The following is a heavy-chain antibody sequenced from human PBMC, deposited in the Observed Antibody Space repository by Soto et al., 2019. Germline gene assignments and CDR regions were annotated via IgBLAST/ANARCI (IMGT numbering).Heavy chain of an antibody. CDR3: SLTTDQLLPIDY. Sequence: QVLLVQSGAEVKKPGASVKVSCKASGYTFTSYGISWVRQAPGQGLEWMGWISAYIGNTIYAQKLQGRVTMTTATSTSTAYMELRSLRSDDTAVYYCSLTTDQLLPIDYWGQGTLVTVSS. CDR1: GYTFTSYG. V-gene: IGHV1-18*01. J-gene: IGHJ4*02. D-gene: IGHD2-2*01. CDR2: ISAYIGNT.